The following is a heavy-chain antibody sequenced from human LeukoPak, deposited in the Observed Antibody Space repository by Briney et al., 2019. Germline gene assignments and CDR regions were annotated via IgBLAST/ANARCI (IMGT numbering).Heavy chain of an antibody. CDR2: IYTSGST. D-gene: IGHD5-12*01. CDR1: GVSISSYY. Sequence: SETLSLTCTVSGVSISSYYWSWFRQPAEKGLEWIGRIYTSGSTYYNPSLKSRVTISADTSKNQFSLNVSSVTAADTAVYYCARATSSYFYYMDVWGKGTTVTISS. J-gene: IGHJ6*03. V-gene: IGHV4-4*07. CDR3: ARATSSYFYYMDV.